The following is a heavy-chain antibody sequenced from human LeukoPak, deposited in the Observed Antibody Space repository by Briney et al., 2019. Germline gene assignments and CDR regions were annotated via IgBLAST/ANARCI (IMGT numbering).Heavy chain of an antibody. V-gene: IGHV4-4*07. CDR1: GGSISSYY. D-gene: IGHD4-11*01. J-gene: IGHJ4*02. CDR2: TKTGGST. CDR3: ARLQGDYSFDY. Sequence: SETPSLPCPVSGGSISSYYWSWIRQPAGKGLEWIGRTKTGGSTNYNPSLKSRVTLSVDTSKNQFSLKLSSVITADTAVYYCARLQGDYSFDYWGQGTLVTVSS.